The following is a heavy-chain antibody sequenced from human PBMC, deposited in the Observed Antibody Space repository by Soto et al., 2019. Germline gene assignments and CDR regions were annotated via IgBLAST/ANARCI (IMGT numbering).Heavy chain of an antibody. J-gene: IGHJ6*02. Sequence: ASVKVSCKASGYTFTGYYMHWVRQAPGQGLEWMGWINPNSGGTNYAQKFQGRVTMTRDTSISTAYMELSRLRSDDTAVYYCAISADIVVVPAAIGGGTYYYYYGMDVWRQGTTVTVSS. V-gene: IGHV1-2*02. CDR3: AISADIVVVPAAIGGGTYYYYYGMDV. CDR1: GYTFTGYY. D-gene: IGHD2-2*01. CDR2: INPNSGGT.